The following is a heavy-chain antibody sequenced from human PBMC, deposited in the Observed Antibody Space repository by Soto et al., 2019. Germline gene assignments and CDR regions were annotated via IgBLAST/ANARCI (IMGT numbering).Heavy chain of an antibody. Sequence: GGSLRLSCAASGFTFSSYWMHWVRQAPGKGLVWVSRINSDGSSTSYADSVKGRFTISRDNAKNTLYLQMNSLRAEDTAVYYSASLDISSGYPGPWGQGTLVTVSS. V-gene: IGHV3-74*01. CDR1: GFTFSSYW. J-gene: IGHJ5*02. D-gene: IGHD6-19*01. CDR3: ASLDISSGYPGP. CDR2: INSDGSST.